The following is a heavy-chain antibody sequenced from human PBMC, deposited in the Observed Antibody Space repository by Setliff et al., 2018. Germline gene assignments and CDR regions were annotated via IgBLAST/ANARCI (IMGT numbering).Heavy chain of an antibody. J-gene: IGHJ2*01. Sequence: SSETLSLTCTVSGGSIGSSFWNWIRQSPGKGLEWIGYKSNRGDTNSNPSLRSRLTMSVDTSKSQFSLNLTPVTAADTAVYFCARAVDSSGYFPYWYFDLWGRGARVTVS. D-gene: IGHD3-22*01. CDR2: KSNRGDT. CDR1: GGSIGSSF. V-gene: IGHV4-59*01. CDR3: ARAVDSSGYFPYWYFDL.